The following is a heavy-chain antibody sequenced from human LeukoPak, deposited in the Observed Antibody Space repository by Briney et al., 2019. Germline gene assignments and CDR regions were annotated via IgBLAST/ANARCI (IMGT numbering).Heavy chain of an antibody. CDR2: IHSSGST. J-gene: IGHJ4*02. V-gene: IGHV4-4*07. CDR1: GDSISSHS. D-gene: IGHD5-18*01. Sequence: SETLSLTCTVSGDSISSHSWSWLRQPAGKGPEWIGRIHSSGSTNYNPSVKSRVTMSIDTSMNQFSLKLTSVTAADTAVYYCARLPGYSYGSGYLDYWGQGTLVTVSS. CDR3: ARLPGYSYGSGYLDY.